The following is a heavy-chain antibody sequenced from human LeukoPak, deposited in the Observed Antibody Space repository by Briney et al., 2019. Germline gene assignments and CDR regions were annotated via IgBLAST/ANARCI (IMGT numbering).Heavy chain of an antibody. Sequence: SETLSLTCVVYGGSFSGYSWSWLRQPLGKGLEWIGEINQRRNTNYNPSLKSRVTISIDTSKNQFSLKLSSVTAADTAVYYCARLSTWFGELFPFDYWGQGTLVTVSS. D-gene: IGHD3-10*01. J-gene: IGHJ4*02. CDR2: INQRRNT. CDR1: GGSFSGYS. V-gene: IGHV4-34*01. CDR3: ARLSTWFGELFPFDY.